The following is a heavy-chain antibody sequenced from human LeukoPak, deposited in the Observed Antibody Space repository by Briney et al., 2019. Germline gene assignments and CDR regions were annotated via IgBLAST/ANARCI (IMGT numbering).Heavy chain of an antibody. CDR3: ARTSIAARDI. D-gene: IGHD6-6*01. V-gene: IGHV4-34*01. Sequence: PSETLSLTCAVYGGSFSGYYWSWLRQPPGKGLEWIGEINHSGSTNYNPSLTSRVTISVDTSKNQFSLTLSSVTAADTAVYYCARTSIAARDIWGQGTMVTVSS. J-gene: IGHJ3*02. CDR1: GGSFSGYY. CDR2: INHSGST.